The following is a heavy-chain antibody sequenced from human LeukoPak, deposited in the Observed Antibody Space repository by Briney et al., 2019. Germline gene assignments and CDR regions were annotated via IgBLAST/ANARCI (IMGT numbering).Heavy chain of an antibody. CDR1: GYTFTNFA. J-gene: IGHJ4*02. CDR3: ARDPNHYYDSSGYYGDY. D-gene: IGHD3-22*01. CDR2: INTNTGNP. Sequence: GASVKVSCTASGYTFTNFAMNWARQAPGQGLEWMGWINTNTGNPTYAQGFTGRFVFSLDTSVSTAYLQISSLKAEDTAVYYCARDPNHYYDSSGYYGDYWGQGTLVTVSS. V-gene: IGHV7-4-1*02.